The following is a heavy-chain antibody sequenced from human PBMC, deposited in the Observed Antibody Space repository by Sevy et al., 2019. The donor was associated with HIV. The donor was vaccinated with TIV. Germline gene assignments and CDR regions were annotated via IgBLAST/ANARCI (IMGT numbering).Heavy chain of an antibody. V-gene: IGHV3-7*01. CDR1: GFTFSSYW. Sequence: GGSLRLSCAASGFTFSSYWMTWVRQAPGKGLEWVATMRQDGSEKYYVDSVKGRFTISRDNAKNSLYLQRNSLRAEDTAMYYCVREGLGGFSYSLDFWGQGTLVTVSS. CDR3: VREGLGGFSYSLDF. J-gene: IGHJ4*02. D-gene: IGHD5-18*01. CDR2: MRQDGSEK.